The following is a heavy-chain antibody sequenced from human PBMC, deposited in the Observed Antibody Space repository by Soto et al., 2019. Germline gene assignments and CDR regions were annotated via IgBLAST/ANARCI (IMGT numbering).Heavy chain of an antibody. D-gene: IGHD2-2*01. Sequence: EVQLLESGGGLVQPGGSLRLSCAASGFTFSSYAMSWVRQAPGKGLEWVSAISGSGGSTYYADSVKGRFTISRDNSKNTLYLQMNSLRAEDTAVYYCAKDRRVVVVPGALSDYWGQGTLVTVSS. CDR2: ISGSGGST. J-gene: IGHJ4*02. V-gene: IGHV3-23*01. CDR1: GFTFSSYA. CDR3: AKDRRVVVVPGALSDY.